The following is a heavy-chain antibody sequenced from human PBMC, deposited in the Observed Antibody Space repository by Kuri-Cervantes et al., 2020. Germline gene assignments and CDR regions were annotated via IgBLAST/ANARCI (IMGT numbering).Heavy chain of an antibody. Sequence: SETLSLTCAVYGGSFSGYYWSWIRQPPGKGLEWIGEINHSGSTNYNPSLKSRVTISVDTSKNQFSLKLSSVTAADTAVYYCARSFGGYSGYEVAYMDVWGTGTTVTVSS. CDR2: INHSGST. CDR1: GGSFSGYY. D-gene: IGHD5-12*01. V-gene: IGHV4-34*01. J-gene: IGHJ6*04. CDR3: ARSFGGYSGYEVAYMDV.